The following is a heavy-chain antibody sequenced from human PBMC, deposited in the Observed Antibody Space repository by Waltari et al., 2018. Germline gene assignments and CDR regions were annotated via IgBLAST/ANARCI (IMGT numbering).Heavy chain of an antibody. CDR2: IIPIFGTA. CDR1: GGTFSSYA. J-gene: IGHJ2*01. V-gene: IGHV1-69*08. CDR3: ARVNVASVGMRYFDL. D-gene: IGHD1-26*01. Sequence: QVQLVQSGAEVKKPGSSVKVSCKASGGTFSSYAISWVRQAPGQGLEWMGRIIPIFGTANYAQKFQGRVTSTADKSTSTAYMELSSLRSEDTAVYYCARVNVASVGMRYFDLWGRGTLVTVSS.